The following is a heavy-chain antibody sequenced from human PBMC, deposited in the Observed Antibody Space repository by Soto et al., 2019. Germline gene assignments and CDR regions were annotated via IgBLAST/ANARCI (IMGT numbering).Heavy chain of an antibody. D-gene: IGHD3-3*01. CDR1: GGKISSSSYY. J-gene: IGHJ6*03. V-gene: IGHV4-39*01. CDR3: ARHTWYYDFWSGYRENYYYYMDV. CDR2: IYYSGST. Sequence: SEILSLSCTVFGGKISSSSYYRGRKRKTPGKGLEWIGSIYYSGSTYYNPSLKSRVTISVDTSKNQFSLKLSSVTAADTAVYYCARHTWYYDFWSGYRENYYYYMDVWGKGTTVTVSS.